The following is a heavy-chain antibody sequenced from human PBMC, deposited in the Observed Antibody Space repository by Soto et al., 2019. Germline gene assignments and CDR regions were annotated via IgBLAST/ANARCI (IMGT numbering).Heavy chain of an antibody. CDR1: GYIFSSYG. V-gene: IGHV1-18*04. D-gene: IGHD6-6*01. CDR3: ARTLRSSSSPYYFDY. J-gene: IGHJ4*02. Sequence: QVQLVPSGAEVKKPGASVKVSCKASGYIFSSYGFSWVRLAPGQGLEWMGWISTSNGNTKIAQRFQGRLIMTTDTSTTTAYMELRSLRSDDSGVYYCARTLRSSSSPYYFDYWGQGTLVTVSS. CDR2: ISTSNGNT.